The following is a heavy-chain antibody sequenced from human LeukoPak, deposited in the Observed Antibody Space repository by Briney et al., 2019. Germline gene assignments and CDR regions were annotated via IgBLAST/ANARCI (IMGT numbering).Heavy chain of an antibody. Sequence: GGSLRLSCAASGFTVSSNFMSWVRQAPGKGLEWVSVLYSGGSTYYADSVKGRFTISRDNSKNTLCLQMNSLRAEDTAVYYCASSPQIATFDIWGQGTMVTVSS. J-gene: IGHJ3*02. CDR3: ASSPQIATFDI. V-gene: IGHV3-53*01. D-gene: IGHD1-26*01. CDR1: GFTVSSNF. CDR2: LYSGGST.